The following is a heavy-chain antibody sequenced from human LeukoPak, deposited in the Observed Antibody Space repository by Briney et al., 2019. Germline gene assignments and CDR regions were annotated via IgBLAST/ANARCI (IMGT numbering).Heavy chain of an antibody. CDR2: INHSGST. J-gene: IGHJ4*02. Sequence: SETLSLTCAVYGGSFSGYYWRWIRQPPGKGLEWIGEINHSGSTNYNPSLKSRVTISVDTSKNQFSLKLSSVTAADTAVYYCARVVGYPYGSGNDYWGQGTLVTVSS. CDR3: ARVVGYPYGSGNDY. CDR1: GGSFSGYY. V-gene: IGHV4-34*01. D-gene: IGHD3-10*01.